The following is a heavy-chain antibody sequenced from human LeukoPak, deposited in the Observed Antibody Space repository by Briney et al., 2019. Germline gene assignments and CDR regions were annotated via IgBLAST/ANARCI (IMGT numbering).Heavy chain of an antibody. CDR3: AKDSDGSGYFDY. Sequence: GGSLRLSCAASGFTFDDYAMHWVRQAPGKGLEAVSGISWNSGSIGYADSVKGRFIISRDNAKNSLYLQMNSLRAEDTALYYCAKDSDGSGYFDYWGQGTLVTVSS. CDR2: ISWNSGSI. D-gene: IGHD3-10*01. V-gene: IGHV3-9*01. CDR1: GFTFDDYA. J-gene: IGHJ4*02.